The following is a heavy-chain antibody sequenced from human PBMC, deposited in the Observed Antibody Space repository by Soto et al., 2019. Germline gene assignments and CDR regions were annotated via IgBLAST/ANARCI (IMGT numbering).Heavy chain of an antibody. CDR1: GFTFSSYA. D-gene: IGHD3-9*01. CDR2: IWYDGSNK. CDR3: ARSYYDILTGYYHPELYYGMDV. V-gene: IGHV3-33*08. J-gene: IGHJ6*02. Sequence: GGSLRLSCAASGFTFSSYAMHWVRQAPGKGLEWVPFIWYDGSNKYYADSVKGRFTISRDNSKNTLYLQMNSLRAEDTAVYYCARSYYDILTGYYHPELYYGMDVWGQGTTVTVSS.